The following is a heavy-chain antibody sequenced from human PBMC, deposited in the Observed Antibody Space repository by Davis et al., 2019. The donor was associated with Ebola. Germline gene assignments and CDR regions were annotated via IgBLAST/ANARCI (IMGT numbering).Heavy chain of an antibody. V-gene: IGHV4-30-2*01. Sequence: LRLSCAVSGGSISSGGYSWSWIRQPPGKGLEWIGYIYHSGSTYYNPSLKSRVTISVDRSKNQFSLKLSSVTAADTAVYFCARGRPSTVTTDYYAMDVWGKGTTVTVSS. CDR3: ARGRPSTVTTDYYAMDV. J-gene: IGHJ6*04. D-gene: IGHD4-17*01. CDR1: GGSISSGGYS. CDR2: IYHSGST.